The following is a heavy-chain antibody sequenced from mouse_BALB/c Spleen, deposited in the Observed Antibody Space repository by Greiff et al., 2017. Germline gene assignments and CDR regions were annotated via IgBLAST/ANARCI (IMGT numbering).Heavy chain of an antibody. CDR2: ISSGGST. D-gene: IGHD2-4*01. CDR1: GFTFSSYA. CDR3: ARGYDYDDAMDY. J-gene: IGHJ4*01. Sequence: EVKLQESGGGLVKPGGSLKLSCAASGFTFSSYAMSWVRQTPEKRLEWVASISSGGSTYYPDSVKGRFTISRDNARNILYQQMSSLRSEDTAMYYCARGYDYDDAMDYWGQGTSVTVSS. V-gene: IGHV5-6-5*01.